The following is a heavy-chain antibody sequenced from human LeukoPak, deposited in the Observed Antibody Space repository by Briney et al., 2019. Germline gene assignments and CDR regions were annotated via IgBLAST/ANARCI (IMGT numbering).Heavy chain of an antibody. CDR3: ARVYYSRSYDYWYFDL. CDR2: IYYSGST. D-gene: IGHD6-13*01. CDR1: GGSTSSYY. V-gene: IGHV4-59*01. Sequence: SGTPSLTCSVSGGSTSSYYWSWIRQPPGKGLEWIGYIYYSGSTNYNPSLKSRVIISVDTSKNQFSLKLSSVTAADTAFYYCARVYYSRSYDYWYFDLWGRGTLVTVSS. J-gene: IGHJ2*01.